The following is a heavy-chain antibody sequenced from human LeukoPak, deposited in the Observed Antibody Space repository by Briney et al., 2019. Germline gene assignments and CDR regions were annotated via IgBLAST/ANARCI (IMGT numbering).Heavy chain of an antibody. D-gene: IGHD3-16*02. Sequence: SEALSLTCTVSGGSISSSSYYWGWIRQPPGKGLEWIGSIYYSGTTYYNPSLKSRVTISVDTSKNQFSLKLSSVTAADTAVYYCARDRIGLRLGELSFPFDYWGQGTLVTVSS. CDR2: IYYSGTT. J-gene: IGHJ4*02. V-gene: IGHV4-39*07. CDR3: ARDRIGLRLGELSFPFDY. CDR1: GGSISSSSYY.